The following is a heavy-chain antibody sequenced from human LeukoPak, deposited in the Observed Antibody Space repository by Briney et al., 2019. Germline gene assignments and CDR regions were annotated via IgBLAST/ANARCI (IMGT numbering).Heavy chain of an antibody. CDR3: AKSRSRNMLTFGGVENWFDP. V-gene: IGHV3-30*18. J-gene: IGHJ5*02. CDR1: GFTFTGHS. D-gene: IGHD3-16*01. CDR2: ISYDGNKK. Sequence: AGGSLRLSCVASGFTFTGHSMHWVRQAPGKGLEWVAVISYDGNKKYYADSVKGRFTISRDNSKNTLYLQMNSLRAEDTAVYYCAKSRSRNMLTFGGVENWFDPWGQGTLVTVSS.